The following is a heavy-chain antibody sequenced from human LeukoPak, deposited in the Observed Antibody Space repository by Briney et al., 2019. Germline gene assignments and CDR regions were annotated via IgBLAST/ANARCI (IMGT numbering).Heavy chain of an antibody. J-gene: IGHJ5*02. V-gene: IGHV1-46*01. Sequence: ASVKVSCKASGYTFTSYHMHWVRQAPGQGLEWMGIINPSGGSTSYAQKFQGRVTMTRDTSTSTVYMELSSLRSEDTAVYYCARGSGITIFGVVKNWFDPWGQGTLVTVSS. D-gene: IGHD3-3*01. CDR3: ARGSGITIFGVVKNWFDP. CDR1: GYTFTSYH. CDR2: INPSGGST.